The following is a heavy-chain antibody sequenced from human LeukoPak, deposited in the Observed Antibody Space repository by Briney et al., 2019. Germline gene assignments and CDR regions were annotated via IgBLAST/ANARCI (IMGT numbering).Heavy chain of an antibody. V-gene: IGHV4-34*01. D-gene: IGHD6-13*01. Sequence: NPSETLSLTCAVYGGSFSGYYWSWIRQPPGKGLEWIGEINHSGSTNYNPSLKSRVTISVDTSKNQFSLKLSSVTAADTAVYYCASLSRSIAAAVPCYYYYYMDVWGKGTTVTISS. CDR3: ASLSRSIAAAVPCYYYYYMDV. J-gene: IGHJ6*03. CDR2: INHSGST. CDR1: GGSFSGYY.